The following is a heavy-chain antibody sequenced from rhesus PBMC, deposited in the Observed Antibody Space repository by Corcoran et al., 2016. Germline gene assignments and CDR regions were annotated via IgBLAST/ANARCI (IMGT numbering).Heavy chain of an antibody. J-gene: IGHJ4*01. Sequence: QVQLQESGPGLVKPSETLSLTCAVSGASISDDYHWSWIRQPPGKGLEWIGHIYGSGGATNYNPSLKGRVTISTDTAKNQFSLQLSSVTAADTAVYYCAREPHDPYNFWSVYYFDWWGQGVLVTVSS. CDR2: IYGSGGAT. CDR1: GASISDDYH. D-gene: IGHD3-3*01. V-gene: IGHV4-106*01. CDR3: AREPHDPYNFWSVYYFDW.